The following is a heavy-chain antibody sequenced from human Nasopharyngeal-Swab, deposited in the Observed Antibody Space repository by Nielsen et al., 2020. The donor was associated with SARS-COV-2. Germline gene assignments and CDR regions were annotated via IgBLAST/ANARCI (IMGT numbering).Heavy chain of an antibody. CDR2: IYSGGST. Sequence: GGSLRLSCAASGFTVSSNYMSWVRQAPGKGLEWVSVIYSGGSTYYADSVKGRFTISRDNSKNTLYLQMNSLRAEDTAVYYCVRQGFVLYFDYWGQGTLVTVSS. J-gene: IGHJ4*02. CDR3: VRQGFVLYFDY. V-gene: IGHV3-66*02. D-gene: IGHD2-8*01. CDR1: GFTVSSNY.